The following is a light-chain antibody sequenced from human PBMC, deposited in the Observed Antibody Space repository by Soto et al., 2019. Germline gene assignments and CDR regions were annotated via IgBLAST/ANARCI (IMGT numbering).Light chain of an antibody. Sequence: QSALTQPPSASGSLGQSVTISCTGTSSDGGGYNYVSWHQQHPGKAPKLMIYEVTERPSGVPDRFSGSKSGNTASLTVSGLQAEDEADYYCSSFAGGGNPVLFGGGTKLTVL. J-gene: IGLJ2*01. V-gene: IGLV2-8*01. CDR3: SSFAGGGNPVL. CDR2: EVT. CDR1: SSDGGGYNY.